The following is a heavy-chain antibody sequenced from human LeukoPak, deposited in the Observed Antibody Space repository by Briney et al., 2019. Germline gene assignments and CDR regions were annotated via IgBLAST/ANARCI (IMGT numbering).Heavy chain of an antibody. J-gene: IGHJ4*02. CDR3: ARDELYYYDSSGYYGSSDY. CDR2: INPNSGGT. D-gene: IGHD3-22*01. Sequence: ASVKVSCKASGYTFTGYYMHWVRQAPGQGLEWMGWINPNSGGTNYAQKFQGRVTMTRDTSISTAYMELSRLRSDDTAVYYCARDELYYYDSSGYYGSSDYWGQGTLVTVSS. CDR1: GYTFTGYY. V-gene: IGHV1-2*02.